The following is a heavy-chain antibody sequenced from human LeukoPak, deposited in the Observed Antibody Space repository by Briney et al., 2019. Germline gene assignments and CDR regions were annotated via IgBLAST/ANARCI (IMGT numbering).Heavy chain of an antibody. CDR2: ISGSGGST. V-gene: IGHV3-23*01. D-gene: IGHD3-22*01. CDR1: GFTFSNYA. Sequence: GGSLTLYCAASGFTFSNYAMSWVRQAPGKGLEWVSIISGSGGSTYYADSVKGRFTISRDNSKNTLYLQMNSLRAEDTAVYYCAKDSLGHSSDYWGQGPLVTVSS. CDR3: AKDSLGHSSDY. J-gene: IGHJ4*02.